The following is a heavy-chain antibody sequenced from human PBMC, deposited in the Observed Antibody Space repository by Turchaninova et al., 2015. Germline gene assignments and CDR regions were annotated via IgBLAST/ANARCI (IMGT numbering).Heavy chain of an antibody. J-gene: IGHJ4*02. CDR3: ARDKGVSTKYYFNY. D-gene: IGHD5/OR15-5a*01. CDR2: ISWDGDNK. CDR1: GFTFDDFA. Sequence: EVQLVESGGVVVQPGGSLRLSCAASGFTFDDFAMHWVRQAPGKGLEWVSLISWDGDNKYYADSVRGRFTIARDNSKNSLYLQMNSLRPEDTALYYCARDKGVSTKYYFNYWGQGTLVTVSS. V-gene: IGHV3-43D*04.